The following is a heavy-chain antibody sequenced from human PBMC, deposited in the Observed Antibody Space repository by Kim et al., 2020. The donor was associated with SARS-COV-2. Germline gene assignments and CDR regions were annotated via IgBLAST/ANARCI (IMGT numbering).Heavy chain of an antibody. CDR2: ISSSGSTI. J-gene: IGHJ6*02. CDR1: GFTFSDYY. D-gene: IGHD3-10*01. V-gene: IGHV3-11*04. CDR3: ATLSLVVRGVIDGGGPGGGGMDV. Sequence: GGSLRLSCAASGFTFSDYYMSWIRQAPGKGLEWVSYISSSGSTIYYADSVKGRFTISRDNAKNSLYLQMNSLRAEDTAVYYCATLSLVVRGVIDGGGPGGGGMDVWGQGTTVTVSS.